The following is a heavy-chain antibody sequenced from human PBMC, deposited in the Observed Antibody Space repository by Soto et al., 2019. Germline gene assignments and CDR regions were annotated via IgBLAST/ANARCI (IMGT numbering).Heavy chain of an antibody. J-gene: IGHJ3*02. Sequence: SVKVSCKASGGTFSSYAISWVRQPPGQGLEWMGGIIPIFATANYAQKFQGRVTITADESTSTAYMQLSSLRSEDTAVYYCARVVGATTAVAFDIWGQGTMVTVSS. CDR2: IIPIFATA. V-gene: IGHV1-69*13. CDR1: GGTFSSYA. D-gene: IGHD1-26*01. CDR3: ARVVGATTAVAFDI.